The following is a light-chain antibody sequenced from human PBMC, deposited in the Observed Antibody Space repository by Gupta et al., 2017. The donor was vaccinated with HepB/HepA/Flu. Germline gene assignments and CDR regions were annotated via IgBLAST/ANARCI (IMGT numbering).Light chain of an antibody. CDR3: EQYYSTPFT. J-gene: IGKJ3*01. CDR2: WAS. CDR1: QSVLYSSNNKNY. Sequence: NCKSSQSVLYSSNNKNYLAWYQQKPGQPPKLLVYWASTRXSGVPDRFSGSGSGTDFTLTISSLQAEDVAVYYCEQYYSTPFTFGPGTKVDIK. V-gene: IGKV4-1*01.